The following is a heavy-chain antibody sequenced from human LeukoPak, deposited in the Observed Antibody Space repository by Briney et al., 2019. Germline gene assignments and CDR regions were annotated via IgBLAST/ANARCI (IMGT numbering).Heavy chain of an antibody. D-gene: IGHD2-2*02. Sequence: SETLSLTCTVSGGSISSYYWSWIRQPPGKGLEWIGYIHTSGSTNYNPSLKSRVTISVDTSKNQFSLKLSSVTAADTAVYYCARALDIVVVPAAIGWFDPWGQGTLVTVSS. CDR2: IHTSGST. J-gene: IGHJ5*02. V-gene: IGHV4-4*09. CDR3: ARALDIVVVPAAIGWFDP. CDR1: GGSISSYY.